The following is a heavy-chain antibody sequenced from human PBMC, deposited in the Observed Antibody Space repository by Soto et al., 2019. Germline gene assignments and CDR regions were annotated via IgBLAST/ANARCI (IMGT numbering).Heavy chain of an antibody. V-gene: IGHV3-73*01. Sequence: GGSLRLSCAASGFTFSGSAMHWVRQASGKGLEWVGRIRSKANSYATAYAASVKGRFTISRDDSKNTAYLQMNSLKTEGTAVYYCTTTHDMYNWNYEIDYWGQGTLVTVSS. CDR2: IRSKANSYAT. J-gene: IGHJ4*02. CDR3: TTTHDMYNWNYEIDY. D-gene: IGHD1-7*01. CDR1: GFTFSGSA.